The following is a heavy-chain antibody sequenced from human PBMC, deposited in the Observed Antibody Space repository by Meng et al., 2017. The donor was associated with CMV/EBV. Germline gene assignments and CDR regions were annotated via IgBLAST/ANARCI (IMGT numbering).Heavy chain of an antibody. D-gene: IGHD6-6*01. Sequence: SVKVSCKASGGTFSSYPISWVRQAPGQGLEWMGGIIPILGIANYAQKFQGRVTITADKSTSTAYMELSSLRSEDTAVYYCARDRGLAARPDVWGQGTTVTVSS. V-gene: IGHV1-69*10. CDR2: IIPILGIA. J-gene: IGHJ6*02. CDR1: GGTFSSYP. CDR3: ARDRGLAARPDV.